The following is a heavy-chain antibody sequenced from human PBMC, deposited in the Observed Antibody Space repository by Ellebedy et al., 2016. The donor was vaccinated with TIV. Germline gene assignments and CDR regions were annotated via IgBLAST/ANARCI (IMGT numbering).Heavy chain of an antibody. J-gene: IGHJ4*02. D-gene: IGHD5-18*01. CDR2: ITVSGA. V-gene: IGHV3-23*01. CDR1: GFTFGDYA. CDR3: AKGLRSSTYTYAALDD. Sequence: GESLKISCTASGFTFGDYAMSWFRQAPGKRLEWVSVITVSGAYYANSVKGRFTISRDNSKDTLYLQMNSLTAEDTAVYYCAKGLRSSTYTYAALDDWGQGTLVTVSS.